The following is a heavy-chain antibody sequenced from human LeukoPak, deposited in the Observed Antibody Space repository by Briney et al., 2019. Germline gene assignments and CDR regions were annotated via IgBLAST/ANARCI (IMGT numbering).Heavy chain of an antibody. J-gene: IGHJ4*02. CDR1: GFTFSSYA. CDR2: ISYDGSNK. V-gene: IGHV3-30-3*01. Sequence: GGSLRLSCAASGFTFSSYAMHWVRQAPGKGLEWVAVISYDGSNKYYADSVKGRFTISRDNSKNTLYLQMSSLRAEDTAVYYCARDCIMGATWEAYYFDYWGQGILVTVSS. CDR3: ARDCIMGATWEAYYFDY. D-gene: IGHD1-26*01.